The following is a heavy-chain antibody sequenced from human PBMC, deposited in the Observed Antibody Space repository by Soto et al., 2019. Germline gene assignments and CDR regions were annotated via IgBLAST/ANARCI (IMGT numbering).Heavy chain of an antibody. J-gene: IGHJ5*02. Sequence: VSVKVSCKASGYTFTSYDINWVRQATGQGLEWMGWMNPNSGNTGYAQKFQGRVTMTRNTSISTAYMELSSLRSEDTAVYYCAIGDIVVVPAAPFDPWGQGTLVTVSS. D-gene: IGHD2-2*01. CDR3: AIGDIVVVPAAPFDP. CDR1: GYTFTSYD. CDR2: MNPNSGNT. V-gene: IGHV1-8*01.